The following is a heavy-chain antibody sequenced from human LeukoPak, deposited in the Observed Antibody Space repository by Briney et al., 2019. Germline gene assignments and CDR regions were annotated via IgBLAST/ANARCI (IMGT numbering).Heavy chain of an antibody. CDR3: ARATSYCSSTSCYSFIDY. J-gene: IGHJ4*02. Sequence: SETLSLACTVSGGSVSSGSYYWSWIRQPPGKGLEWIGYIYHSGSTNYNPSLKSRVTISVDTSKNQFSLKLSSVTAADTAVYYCARATSYCSSTSCYSFIDYWGQGTLVTVSS. CDR1: GGSVSSGSYY. V-gene: IGHV4-61*01. CDR2: IYHSGST. D-gene: IGHD2-2*01.